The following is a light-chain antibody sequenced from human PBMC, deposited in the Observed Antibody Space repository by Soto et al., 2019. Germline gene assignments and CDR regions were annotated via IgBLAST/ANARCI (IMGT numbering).Light chain of an antibody. CDR3: CSYAGNSLWV. CDR1: SSDVGGSNF. V-gene: IGLV2-11*01. J-gene: IGLJ3*02. Sequence: QSALTQPRSVSGSPGQSVTISCTGSSSDVGGSNFVSWYQQHPVKAPKLVIYDVSKRPSGVPDRFSGSKSGDTASLTISGLQAEDEADYYCCSYAGNSLWVFCGGTKVTVL. CDR2: DVS.